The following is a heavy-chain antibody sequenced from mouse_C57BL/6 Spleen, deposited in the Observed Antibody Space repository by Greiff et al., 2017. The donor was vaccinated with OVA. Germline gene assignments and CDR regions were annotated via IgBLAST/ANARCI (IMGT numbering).Heavy chain of an antibody. CDR1: GYTFTDYE. V-gene: IGHV1-15*01. Sequence: LVESGAELVRPGASVTLSCKASGYTFTDYEMHWVKQTPVHGLEWIGAIDPETGGTAYNQKFKGKAILTADKSSSTAYMELRSLTSEDSAVYYCTRTHITTVVPTGFAYWGQGTLVTVSA. J-gene: IGHJ3*01. CDR3: TRTHITTVVPTGFAY. D-gene: IGHD1-1*01. CDR2: IDPETGGT.